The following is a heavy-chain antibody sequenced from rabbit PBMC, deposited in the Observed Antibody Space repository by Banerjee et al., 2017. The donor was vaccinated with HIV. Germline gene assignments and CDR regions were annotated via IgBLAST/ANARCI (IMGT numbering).Heavy chain of an antibody. CDR3: ARSGSSDYAGYAYRTYYFNL. Sequence: QSLEESGGDLVQPEGSLTLTCTASGFSFSSSYDMCWVRQAPGKGLEWIACIYTGSGSTYYASWAKGRFTISKTSSTTVTLKMTSLTAADTATYFCARSGSSDYAGYAYRTYYFNLWGPGTL. CDR2: IYTGSGST. J-gene: IGHJ4*01. D-gene: IGHD8-1*01. V-gene: IGHV1S40*01. CDR1: GFSFSSSYD.